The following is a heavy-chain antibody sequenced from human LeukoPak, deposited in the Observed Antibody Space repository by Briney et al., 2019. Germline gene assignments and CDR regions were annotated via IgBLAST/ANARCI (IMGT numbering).Heavy chain of an antibody. J-gene: IGHJ3*02. D-gene: IGHD3-3*01. Sequence: SETLSLTCTVSGGSISSGSYYWSWIRQPAGKGLEWIGRIYTSGSTNYNSSLKSRVTISVDTSKNQFSLKLSSVTAADTAVYYCARDRIYDFWSGSTLGAFDIWGQGTMVTVSS. CDR2: IYTSGST. CDR3: ARDRIYDFWSGSTLGAFDI. CDR1: GGSISSGSYY. V-gene: IGHV4-61*02.